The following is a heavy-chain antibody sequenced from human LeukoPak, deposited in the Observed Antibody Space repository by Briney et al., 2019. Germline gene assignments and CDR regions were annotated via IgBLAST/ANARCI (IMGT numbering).Heavy chain of an antibody. CDR2: INPNSGDT. J-gene: IGHJ4*02. D-gene: IGHD3-10*01. Sequence: ASVNVSCKASGYTFTGYYMHWVRQAPGQGLEWMGRINPNSGDTDYTLKFQDWVTMTRDTSTSTAYMELSRLRSGDTAVYYCARDKYYYGSGTFYSSAVFDYWGQGTLVAVSS. CDR3: ARDKYYYGSGTFYSSAVFDY. CDR1: GYTFTGYY. V-gene: IGHV1-2*04.